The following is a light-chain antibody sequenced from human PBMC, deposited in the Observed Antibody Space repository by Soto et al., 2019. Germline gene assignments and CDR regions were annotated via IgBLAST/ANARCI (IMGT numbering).Light chain of an antibody. CDR3: QQYNNWPLT. CDR2: GAS. Sequence: EIVMTQSPATLSVSPGERATLSCRASQSVSSNLAWYQQKPGQAPRLLIYGASTRATGLPARFSGSGSGTECTLTISSLQSEDFAVYYCQQYNNWPLTFGGGTKGEIK. J-gene: IGKJ4*01. V-gene: IGKV3-15*01. CDR1: QSVSSN.